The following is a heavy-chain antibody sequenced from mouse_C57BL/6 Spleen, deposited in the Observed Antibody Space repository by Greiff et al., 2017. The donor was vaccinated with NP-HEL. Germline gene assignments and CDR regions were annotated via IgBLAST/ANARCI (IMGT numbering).Heavy chain of an antibody. Sequence: QVQLQQSGPELVKPGASVKISCKASGYSFTSYYIHWVKQRPGQGLEWIGWIYPGSGNTKYNEKFKGKATLTADTSSSTAYMQLSGLTSEDSAVYYCAREMGNYLAWFAYWGQGTLVTVSA. D-gene: IGHD2-1*01. J-gene: IGHJ3*01. CDR1: GYSFTSYY. CDR2: IYPGSGNT. CDR3: AREMGNYLAWFAY. V-gene: IGHV1-66*01.